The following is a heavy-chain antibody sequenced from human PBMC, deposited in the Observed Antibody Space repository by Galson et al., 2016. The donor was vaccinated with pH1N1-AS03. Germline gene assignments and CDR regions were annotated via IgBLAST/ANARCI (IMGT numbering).Heavy chain of an antibody. CDR2: INPSDGNT. J-gene: IGHJ6*02. V-gene: IGHV1-46*01. D-gene: IGHD4/OR15-4a*01. Sequence: VQVSCKASGYTFTSYYIHWVRPAPGQGREWMGIINPSDGNTNYAQRFQGRVTMTRDTSTSTVYMELSSLRSDDTAVYYCARVSAGLTGYYYAMDVWGQGTTVNVSS. CDR3: ARVSAGLTGYYYAMDV. CDR1: GYTFTSYY.